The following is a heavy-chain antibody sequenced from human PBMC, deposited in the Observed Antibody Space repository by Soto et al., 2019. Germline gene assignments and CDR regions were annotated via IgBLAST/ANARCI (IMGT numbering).Heavy chain of an antibody. CDR1: GYTFTSYY. Sequence: GASVKVSCKASGYTFTSYYMHWVRQAPGQGLEWMGIINPSGGSTSYAQKFQGRVTMTRDTSTSTVYMELSSLRSEDTAVYYCARDFWSRKGLLFSHLLDIWGQGTMVTVSS. D-gene: IGHD3-3*01. V-gene: IGHV1-46*01. CDR3: ARDFWSRKGLLFSHLLDI. CDR2: INPSGGST. J-gene: IGHJ3*02.